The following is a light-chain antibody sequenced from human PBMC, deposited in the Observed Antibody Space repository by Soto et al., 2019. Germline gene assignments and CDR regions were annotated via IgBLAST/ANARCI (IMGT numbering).Light chain of an antibody. J-gene: IGKJ4*01. CDR1: QSFNSIY. CDR2: GAS. V-gene: IGKV3-20*01. Sequence: EIVLTQSPATLSLSPGERATLSCRASQSFNSIYLAWYQQKPGQAPRLLIYGASNRATGIPDRFSGSVYGTAGTLTISRLETEDGAVYYGQQYSRSPLTFGGGTKVDIK. CDR3: QQYSRSPLT.